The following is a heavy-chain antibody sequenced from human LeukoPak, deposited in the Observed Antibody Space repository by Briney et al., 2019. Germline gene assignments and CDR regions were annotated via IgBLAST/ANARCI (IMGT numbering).Heavy chain of an antibody. D-gene: IGHD5-18*01. V-gene: IGHV3-66*01. Sequence: GGSLRLSCAASEFSVGSNYMTWVRQAPGKGLEWVSLIYSGGSTYYADSVKGRFTISRDNSRNTVYLQMNSLRAEDTAVYYCANDLGWIQLNLGRGQGTLVTVSS. CDR2: IYSGGST. CDR1: EFSVGSNY. CDR3: ANDLGWIQLNLG. J-gene: IGHJ4*02.